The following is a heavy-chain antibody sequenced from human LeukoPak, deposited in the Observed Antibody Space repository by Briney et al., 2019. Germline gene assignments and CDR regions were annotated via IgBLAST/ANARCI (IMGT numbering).Heavy chain of an antibody. J-gene: IGHJ4*02. Sequence: GRSLRLSCAASGFTFSSYGMHWVRQAPGKGLEWVAVIWYDGSNKYYADSVKGRFTISRDNAKNTLYLQMNSLRAEDTAVYYCARDPAYYDSSGLTDYWGQGTLVTVSS. V-gene: IGHV3-33*01. CDR3: ARDPAYYDSSGLTDY. CDR2: IWYDGSNK. CDR1: GFTFSSYG. D-gene: IGHD3-22*01.